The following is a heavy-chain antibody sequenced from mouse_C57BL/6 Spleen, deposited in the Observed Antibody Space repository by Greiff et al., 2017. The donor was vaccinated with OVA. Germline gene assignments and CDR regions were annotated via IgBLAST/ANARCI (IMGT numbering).Heavy chain of an antibody. D-gene: IGHD2-3*01. CDR2: INPSSGYT. CDR3: AREGDDGYEEFDY. J-gene: IGHJ2*01. Sequence: VKLQESGAELARPGASVKMSCKASGYTFTSYTMHWVKQRPGQGLEWIGYINPSSGYTKYNQKFKDKATLTADKSSSTAYMQLSSLTSEDSAVYYCAREGDDGYEEFDYWGQGTTLTVSS. CDR1: GYTFTSYT. V-gene: IGHV1-4*01.